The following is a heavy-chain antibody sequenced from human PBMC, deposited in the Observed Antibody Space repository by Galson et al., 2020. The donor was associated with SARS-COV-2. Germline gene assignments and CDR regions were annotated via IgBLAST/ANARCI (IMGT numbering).Heavy chain of an antibody. CDR1: GYTFTGYY. V-gene: IGHV1-2*02. Sequence: ASVQVSCKASGYTFTGYYMHWVRQAPGQGLEWMGWINPNSGGTNYAQKFQGRVTMNRDTSISTAYMELSRLRSDDTAVYYCARAGPRIAAAGHNWFDAWVQGTLVTVSS. CDR3: ARAGPRIAAAGHNWFDA. J-gene: IGHJ5*02. CDR2: INPNSGGT. D-gene: IGHD6-13*01.